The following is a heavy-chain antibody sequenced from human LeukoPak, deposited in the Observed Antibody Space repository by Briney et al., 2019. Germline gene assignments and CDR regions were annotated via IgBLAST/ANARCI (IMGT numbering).Heavy chain of an antibody. CDR2: IYYSGST. V-gene: IGHV4-39*07. CDR1: GGSISSSNYY. J-gene: IGHJ6*04. D-gene: IGHD3-10*01. Sequence: SETLSLTCTVSGGSISSSNYYWGWIRPPPGRGLEWIGSIYYSGSTYYNPSLKSRVTISVDTSKNQFSLKLSSVTAADTAVYYCARQWLGEYLDVWGKGTTVTISS. CDR3: ARQWLGEYLDV.